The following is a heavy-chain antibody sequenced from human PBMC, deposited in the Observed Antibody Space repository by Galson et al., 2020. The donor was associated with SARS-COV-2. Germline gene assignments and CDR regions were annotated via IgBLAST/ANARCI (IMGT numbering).Heavy chain of an antibody. Sequence: ASETLSLTCTVSGGSISSYYWSWIRQPPGKGLEWIGYIYYSGSTNYNPSLKSRVTISVDTSKNQFSLKLSSVTAADTAVYYCASGTNGYAFDIWGQGTMVTVSS. CDR3: ASGTNGYAFDI. V-gene: IGHV4-59*01. J-gene: IGHJ3*02. CDR1: GGSISSYY. D-gene: IGHD1-1*01. CDR2: IYYSGST.